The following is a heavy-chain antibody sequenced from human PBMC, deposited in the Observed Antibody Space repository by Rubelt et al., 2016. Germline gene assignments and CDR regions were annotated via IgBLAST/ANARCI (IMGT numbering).Heavy chain of an antibody. CDR2: LNGSGGRT. CDR3: ASSSSGSANWFDP. D-gene: IGHD6-6*01. CDR1: GFTFSNYA. Sequence: GGGLVQPGGSLRLSCAASGFTFSNYAMNWVRRAPGKGLEWVSGLNGSGGRTYYADSVKGRFTISRDNAKNSLYLQMNSLRAEETAVYYCASSSSGSANWFDPWGQGTLVTVSS. V-gene: IGHV3-23*01. J-gene: IGHJ5*02.